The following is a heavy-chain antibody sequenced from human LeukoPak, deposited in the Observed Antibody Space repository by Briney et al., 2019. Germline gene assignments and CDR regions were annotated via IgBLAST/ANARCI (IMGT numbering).Heavy chain of an antibody. Sequence: SETLSLTCTVSGGSVNSYYWSWIRQPAGKGLKWIGHIYASGSNDYNPSLRSRVTMSVDTSKNQFSLKLRSVTAADMAIYYCARDGGYYFDYWGQGILVTVSS. CDR1: GGSVNSYY. J-gene: IGHJ4*02. D-gene: IGHD3-16*01. CDR2: IYASGSN. CDR3: ARDGGYYFDY. V-gene: IGHV4-4*07.